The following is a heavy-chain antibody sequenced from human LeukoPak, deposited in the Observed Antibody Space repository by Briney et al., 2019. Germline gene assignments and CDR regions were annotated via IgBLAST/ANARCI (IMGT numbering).Heavy chain of an antibody. J-gene: IGHJ5*02. V-gene: IGHV1-46*01. D-gene: IGHD4-17*01. Sequence: ASVKVSCKASGYTFTSYYMHWVRQAPGQGLEWMGIINPSGGFTSYAQKFQGRVTMTRDTSTSTIYMELSSLRSEDTAVYYCARTRLYGDYPDNWFDPWGQGTLVTVSS. CDR1: GYTFTSYY. CDR3: ARTRLYGDYPDNWFDP. CDR2: INPSGGFT.